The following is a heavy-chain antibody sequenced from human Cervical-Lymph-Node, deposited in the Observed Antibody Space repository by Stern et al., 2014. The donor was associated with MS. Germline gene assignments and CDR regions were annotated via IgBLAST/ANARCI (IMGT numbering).Heavy chain of an antibody. J-gene: IGHJ4*02. CDR3: AGPRYNY. Sequence: QVQLVQSGAEVEKPGSSVKVSCKASGNTFINYAISWVRQAPGQGLEWMGDIDPIFRTTNYAQKFQGRVTITADRSTNTAYLELSNLRSEDTAVYYCAGPRYNYWGQGTLVLVSS. D-gene: IGHD3-9*01. CDR1: GNTFINYA. V-gene: IGHV1-69*06. CDR2: IDPIFRTT.